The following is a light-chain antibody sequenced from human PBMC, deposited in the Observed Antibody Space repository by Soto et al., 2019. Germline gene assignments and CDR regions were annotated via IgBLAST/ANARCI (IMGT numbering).Light chain of an antibody. CDR3: QQRSNWLT. CDR1: QSVSSY. V-gene: IGKV3-11*01. Sequence: EIVLTQSPATLSLSPGERATLSGRASQSVSSYLAWYKQKPGQAPRLLIYDASNRATGIPARFSGSGSGTDFTLTISSLEPEDFAVYYCQQRSNWLTFGGGTKVEIK. CDR2: DAS. J-gene: IGKJ4*01.